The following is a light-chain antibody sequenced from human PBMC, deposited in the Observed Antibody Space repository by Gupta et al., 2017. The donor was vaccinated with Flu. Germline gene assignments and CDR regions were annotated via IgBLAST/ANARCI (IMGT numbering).Light chain of an antibody. Sequence: VSCGGNNLRSKDVHLYQQKPGQALVLVIDRDKNRPSGIPERFFGSNSGTTLTISRAQAGDEADYYCQVWDSSTVVFGGGTKLTVL. J-gene: IGLJ2*01. CDR2: RDK. V-gene: IGLV3-9*01. CDR1: NLRSKD. CDR3: QVWDSSTVV.